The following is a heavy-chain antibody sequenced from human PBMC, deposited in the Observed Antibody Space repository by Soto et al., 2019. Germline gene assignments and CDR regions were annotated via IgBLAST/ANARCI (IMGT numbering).Heavy chain of an antibody. D-gene: IGHD1-26*01. J-gene: IGHJ5*02. CDR2: ISGSGFKK. V-gene: IGHV3-23*01. Sequence: GGSLRLSCAASGFIFENFGMSWVRQAPGKGLEWTSSISGSGFKKYYADSVKGRFTISRDNSKSTVYLELNNLSAEDTAVYHCAKNQGVELVPLATVDWFDPWGQGSVVTVSS. CDR3: AKNQGVELVPLATVDWFDP. CDR1: GFIFENFG.